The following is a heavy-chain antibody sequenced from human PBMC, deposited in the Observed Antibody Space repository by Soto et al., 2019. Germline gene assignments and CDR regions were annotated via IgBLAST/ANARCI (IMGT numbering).Heavy chain of an antibody. CDR2: IYLSGTT. Sequence: QVQVQESGPGLVKPSETLSLNSTVSGGSISSFLWNWIRLSAGKGLEWIGRIYLSGTTTYNPSLQSRVTMSIDTSKNQFSLKLNSLTAADTAVYFCARSPSTSSIGTFDIWGHGTKVTVSS. V-gene: IGHV4-4*07. J-gene: IGHJ3*02. D-gene: IGHD6-6*01. CDR1: GGSISSFL. CDR3: ARSPSTSSIGTFDI.